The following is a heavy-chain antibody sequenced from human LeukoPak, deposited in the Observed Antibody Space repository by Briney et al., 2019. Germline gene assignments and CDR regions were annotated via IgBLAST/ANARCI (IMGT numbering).Heavy chain of an antibody. CDR1: GYSFTAYY. V-gene: IGHV1-2*02. CDR2: INPNSGGT. D-gene: IGHD3-22*01. CDR3: ARDLIVVVNPKPEYFQH. J-gene: IGHJ1*01. Sequence: GASVKVSCKASGYSFTAYYIHWVRQAPGQGLEWMGWINPNSGGTNYAQKFQGRVTVTRDTSISTVYMELSRVRSDDTAVYYCARDLIVVVNPKPEYFQHWGQGTLVTVSS.